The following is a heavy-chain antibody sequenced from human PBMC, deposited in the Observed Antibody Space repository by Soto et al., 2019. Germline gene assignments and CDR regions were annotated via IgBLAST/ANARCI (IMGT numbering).Heavy chain of an antibody. CDR1: GFTFSSYA. Sequence: GGSLRLSCAASGFTFSSYAMSWVRQAPGKGLEWVSAISGSGGSTYYADSVKGRFTISRDNSKNTLYLRMNSLRAEDTAVYYCAKAPLSDSSGYYYFDYWGQGTLVTVSS. CDR3: AKAPLSDSSGYYYFDY. V-gene: IGHV3-23*01. CDR2: ISGSGGST. J-gene: IGHJ4*02. D-gene: IGHD3-22*01.